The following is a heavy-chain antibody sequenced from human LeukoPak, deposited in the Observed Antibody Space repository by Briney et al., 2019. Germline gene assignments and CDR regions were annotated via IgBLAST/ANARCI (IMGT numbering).Heavy chain of an antibody. CDR3: ARQKWYCSSTSCAGGYNWFDP. J-gene: IGHJ5*02. CDR2: IYTSGST. D-gene: IGHD2-2*01. CDR1: GGSISSYY. V-gene: IGHV4-4*07. Sequence: SETLSLTCTVSGGSISSYYWSWIRQPAGKGLEWIGRIYTSGSTNYNPSLKSRVTMSVDTSKNQFSLKLSSVTAADTAVYYCARQKWYCSSTSCAGGYNWFDPWGQGTLVTVSS.